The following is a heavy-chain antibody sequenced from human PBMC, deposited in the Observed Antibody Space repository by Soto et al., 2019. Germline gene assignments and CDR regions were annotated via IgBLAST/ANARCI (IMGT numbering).Heavy chain of an antibody. CDR2: IYYSGST. V-gene: IGHV4-59*01. CDR1: GGSISSYY. J-gene: IGHJ4*02. Sequence: SETLSLTCTVSGGSISSYYWSWIRQPPGKGLEWFGYIYYSGSTDYNPSLKSRVTISVDTSKNQFSLKLTSVTAADTAVYYCARRYGGNFDYWGQGTLVTSPQ. CDR3: ARRYGGNFDY. D-gene: IGHD1-26*01.